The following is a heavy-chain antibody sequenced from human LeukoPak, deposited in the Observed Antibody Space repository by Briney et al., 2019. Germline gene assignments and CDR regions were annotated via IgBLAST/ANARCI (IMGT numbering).Heavy chain of an antibody. CDR3: SRDGPRDYDILTALDY. V-gene: IGHV3-30*04. Sequence: GTALRLSCVASRFNFLIYAMHWVRPAAASGQQGAAIISYGGDNKYYADSVKGRFTISRENSKSMLYLQMYGLRPEDTAVYYCSRDGPRDYDILTALDYWGQGTVVSVSS. D-gene: IGHD3-9*01. J-gene: IGHJ4*02. CDR2: ISYGGDNK. CDR1: RFNFLIYA.